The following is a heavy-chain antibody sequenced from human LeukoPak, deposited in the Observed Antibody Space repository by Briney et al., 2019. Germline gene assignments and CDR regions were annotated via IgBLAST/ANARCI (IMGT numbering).Heavy chain of an antibody. D-gene: IGHD6-13*01. CDR1: GGTFSSYA. Sequence: SVKVSCKASGGTFSSYAISWVRQAPGQGLEWMGRIIPILGIANYAQKFQGRVTITADKSTSTAYMELSSLRSEDTAVYYCARGEGIASTGIHNWFDPWGQGTLVTVSS. CDR2: IIPILGIA. J-gene: IGHJ5*02. V-gene: IGHV1-69*04. CDR3: ARGEGIASTGIHNWFDP.